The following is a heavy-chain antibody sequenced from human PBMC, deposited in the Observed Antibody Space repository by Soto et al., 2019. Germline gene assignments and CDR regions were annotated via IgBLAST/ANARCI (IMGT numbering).Heavy chain of an antibody. CDR2: INAGNGNT. CDR3: ARTNDFWSGYLAAFDI. Sequence: ASVKVSCKASGYTFPSYAMHWVRQAPGQRLEWMGWINAGNGNTKYSQKFQGRVTITRDTSASTAYMELSSLRSEDTAVYYCARTNDFWSGYLAAFDIWGQGTMVTVSS. CDR1: GYTFPSYA. J-gene: IGHJ3*02. V-gene: IGHV1-3*01. D-gene: IGHD3-3*01.